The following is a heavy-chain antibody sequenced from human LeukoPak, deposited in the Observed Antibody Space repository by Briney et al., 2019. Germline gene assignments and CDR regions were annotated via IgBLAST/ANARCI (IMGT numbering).Heavy chain of an antibody. D-gene: IGHD6-6*01. CDR2: ISTYNGDS. V-gene: IGHV1-18*01. J-gene: IGHJ4*02. CDR1: GYTFTSYS. CDR3: AKDRWRDGSSSFDN. Sequence: ASVWVSCKASGYTFTSYSIDWVRQAPGQGLEWMGWISTYNGDSNYAQKLQGRVTMTTDTSTSTAYMELRSLRSDDTAMYYCAKDRWRDGSSSFDNWGQGTTVTVSS.